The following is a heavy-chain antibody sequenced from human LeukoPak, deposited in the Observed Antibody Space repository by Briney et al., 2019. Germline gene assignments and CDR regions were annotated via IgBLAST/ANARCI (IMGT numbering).Heavy chain of an antibody. CDR2: IYTSGST. J-gene: IGHJ5*02. D-gene: IGHD3-3*01. Sequence: SETLSLTCTVSGGSISSYYWSWIRQPPGKGLEWIGYIYTSGSTNYNPSLKSRVTISVDTSKNQFSLKLSSVTAADTAVYYCARHFSKPLRFLEWLHWFDPWGQGTLVTVSS. V-gene: IGHV4-4*09. CDR1: GGSISSYY. CDR3: ARHFSKPLRFLEWLHWFDP.